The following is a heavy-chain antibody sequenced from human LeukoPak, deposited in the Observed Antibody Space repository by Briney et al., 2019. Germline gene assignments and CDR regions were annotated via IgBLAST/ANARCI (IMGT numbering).Heavy chain of an antibody. J-gene: IGHJ4*02. CDR2: VSGSGSST. D-gene: IGHD3-10*01. CDR1: GFTFSSHA. Sequence: PGGSLRLSCAASGFTFSSHAMSWVRQAPGKGLEWVSAVSGSGSSTYYADSMKGRFTISRDNSKNTLYLQMNSLRVEDTAVYYCAKDPLVRGVTYDYWGQGTLVTVSS. CDR3: AKDPLVRGVTYDY. V-gene: IGHV3-23*01.